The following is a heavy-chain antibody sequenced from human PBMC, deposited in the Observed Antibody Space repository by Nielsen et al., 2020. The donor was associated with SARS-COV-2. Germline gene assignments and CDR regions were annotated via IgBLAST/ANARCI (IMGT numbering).Heavy chain of an antibody. V-gene: IGHV4-4*07. CDR3: ARVGDYGDSVDFDY. Sequence: SETLSLTCTVSGGSISSYYWSWIRQPAGKGLEWIGRIYTSGSTNYNPSLKSRVTMSVDTSKNRFSLKLSSVTAADTAVYYCARVGDYGDSVDFDYWGQGTLVTVSS. CDR1: GGSISSYY. D-gene: IGHD4-17*01. CDR2: IYTSGST. J-gene: IGHJ4*02.